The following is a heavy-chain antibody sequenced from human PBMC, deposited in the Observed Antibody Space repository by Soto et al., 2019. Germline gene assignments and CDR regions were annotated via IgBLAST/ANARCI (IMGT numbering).Heavy chain of an antibody. D-gene: IGHD6-13*01. V-gene: IGHV4-59*01. J-gene: IGHJ4*02. Sequence: QVQLQESGPGLVKPSETLSLTCTVSGGSISSYYWSWIRQPPGKGLEWIGYIYYSGSTNYNPSLKSRVTMSVDTAKDQFSLKLSSVTAADTAVYYCARAGQQLAYDYWGQGTLVTVSS. CDR1: GGSISSYY. CDR3: ARAGQQLAYDY. CDR2: IYYSGST.